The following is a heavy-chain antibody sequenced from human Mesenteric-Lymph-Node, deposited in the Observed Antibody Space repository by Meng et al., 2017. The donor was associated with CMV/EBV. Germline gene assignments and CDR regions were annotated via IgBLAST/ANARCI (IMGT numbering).Heavy chain of an antibody. V-gene: IGHV3-11*04. CDR1: GGSISSSSYY. J-gene: IGHJ4*02. D-gene: IGHD3-3*01. CDR3: AFYYDYSSGYYRGVDY. Sequence: LSLTCTVSGGSISSSSYYWGWIRQPPGKGLEWVSYISSGGSTIFFADSVKGRFTISRDNAKNSVYLQMNSLRDEDTAVYYCAFYYDYSSGYYRGVDYWGQGTLVTVSS. CDR2: ISSGGSTI.